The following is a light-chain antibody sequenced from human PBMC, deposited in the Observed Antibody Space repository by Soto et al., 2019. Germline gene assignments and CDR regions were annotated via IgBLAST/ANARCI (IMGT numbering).Light chain of an antibody. CDR1: QSVSSY. V-gene: IGKV3-11*01. CDR3: QQYGSSGT. Sequence: EIVVTQSAATLSLSPGERATPSCRASQSVSSYLAWYQQKPGQAPRLLIYDASNRASGIPARFSGSGSGTDFTLTINSLEPEDFAVYYCQQYGSSGTFGQGTKVDI. J-gene: IGKJ1*01. CDR2: DAS.